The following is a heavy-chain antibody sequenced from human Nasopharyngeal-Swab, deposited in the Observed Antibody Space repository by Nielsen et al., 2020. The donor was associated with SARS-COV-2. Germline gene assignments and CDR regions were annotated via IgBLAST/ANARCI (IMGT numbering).Heavy chain of an antibody. CDR3: ARGVDSSSWYFPYYYYGMDV. CDR2: IKQDGSEK. D-gene: IGHD6-13*01. V-gene: IGHV3-7*01. Sequence: GESLKISCAASGFTFSSYWMSWVRQAPGKGLEWVANIKQDGSEKYYVDSVKGRFTISRDNAKNSLYLQMNSLRAEDTAVYYCARGVDSSSWYFPYYYYGMDVWGQGTTVTVSS. CDR1: GFTFSSYW. J-gene: IGHJ6*02.